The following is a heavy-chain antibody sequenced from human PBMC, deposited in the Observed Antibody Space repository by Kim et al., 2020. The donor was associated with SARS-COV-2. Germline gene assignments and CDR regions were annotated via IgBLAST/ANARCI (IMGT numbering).Heavy chain of an antibody. CDR3: ARVKGSPDY. Sequence: NGNTNYAQKLQGRVTMTTDTSTSTAYMELRSLRSDDTAVYYCARVKGSPDYWGQGTLVTVSS. J-gene: IGHJ4*02. V-gene: IGHV1-18*01. CDR2: NGNT.